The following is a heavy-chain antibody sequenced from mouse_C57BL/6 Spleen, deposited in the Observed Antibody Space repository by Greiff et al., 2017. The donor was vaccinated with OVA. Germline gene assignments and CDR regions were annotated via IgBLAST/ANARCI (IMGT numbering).Heavy chain of an antibody. V-gene: IGHV1-26*01. J-gene: IGHJ4*01. CDR2: INPNNGGT. Sequence: EVQLQQSGPELVKPGASVKISCKASGYTFTDYYMNWVKQSHGKSLEWIGDINPNNGGTSYNQKFKGKATLTVDKSSSTAYMELRSLTSEDSAVYYCARDPRESYYGNSYYYAMDYWGQGTSVTVSS. CDR3: ARDPRESYYGNSYYYAMDY. D-gene: IGHD2-1*01. CDR1: GYTFTDYY.